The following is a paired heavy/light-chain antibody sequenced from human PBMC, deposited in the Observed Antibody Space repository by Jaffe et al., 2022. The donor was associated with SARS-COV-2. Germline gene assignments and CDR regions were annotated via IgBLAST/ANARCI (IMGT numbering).Heavy chain of an antibody. V-gene: IGHV3-48*01. Sequence: EVQVVESGGGLVQPGGSLSLSCAASGFTFSSYSMNWVRQAPGKGLEWVSYISSSSSIIYYADSVKGRFTISRDNVKNSLYLQMNSLRAEDTAVYYCARAGLLAATGLYYFDYWGQGTLVTVSS. D-gene: IGHD2-15*01. CDR2: ISSSSSII. J-gene: IGHJ4*02. CDR1: GFTFSSYS. CDR3: ARAGLLAATGLYYFDY.
Light chain of an antibody. CDR2: AAS. J-gene: IGKJ4*01. V-gene: IGKV1-39*01. CDR1: QSISSY. CDR3: QQSSSTPLT. Sequence: DIQMTQSPSSLSASVGDRVTITCRASQSISSYLNWYQQKPGKAPKLLIYAASSLQSGVPSRFSGSGSGADFTLTISSLQPEDFVTYYCQQSSSTPLTFGGGTKVEIK.